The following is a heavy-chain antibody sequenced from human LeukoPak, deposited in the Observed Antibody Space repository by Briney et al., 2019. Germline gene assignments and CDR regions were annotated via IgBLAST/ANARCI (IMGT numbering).Heavy chain of an antibody. CDR1: GYTFTSYG. CDR3: ARTYSSGWYNAPEYFQH. V-gene: IGHV1-69*04. D-gene: IGHD6-19*01. CDR2: IILILGIA. J-gene: IGHJ1*01. Sequence: SVKVSCKASGYTFTSYGISWVRQAPGQGLEWMGRIILILGIANYAQKFQGRVTITADKSTSTAYMDLSNLRSEDTAVYYCARTYSSGWYNAPEYFQHWGQGTLVTVSS.